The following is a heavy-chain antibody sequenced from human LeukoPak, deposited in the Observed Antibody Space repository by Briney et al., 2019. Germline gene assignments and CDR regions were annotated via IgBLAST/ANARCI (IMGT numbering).Heavy chain of an antibody. CDR1: GGTFSSYA. CDR3: AKDLVEYSSSSDGFQH. J-gene: IGHJ1*01. Sequence: SVKVSCKASGGTFSSYAISWVRQAPGQGLEWMGGIIPIFGTANYAQKFQGRVTITADESTSTAYMELSSLRSEDTAVYYCAKDLVEYSSSSDGFQHWGQGTLVTVSS. V-gene: IGHV1-69*01. D-gene: IGHD6-6*01. CDR2: IIPIFGTA.